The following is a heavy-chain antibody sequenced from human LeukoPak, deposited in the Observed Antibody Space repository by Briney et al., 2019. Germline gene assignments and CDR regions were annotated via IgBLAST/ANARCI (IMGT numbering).Heavy chain of an antibody. J-gene: IGHJ4*02. CDR3: ARIAAAGTGFDY. CDR2: IYYSGST. D-gene: IGHD6-13*01. CDR1: GGSISSGDYY. V-gene: IGHV4-39*07. Sequence: SQTLSLTCTVSGGSISSGDYYWSWIRQPPGKGLEWIGSIYYSGSTYYNPSLKSRVTISVDTSKNQFSLKLSSVTAADTAVYYCARIAAAGTGFDYWGQGTLVTVSS.